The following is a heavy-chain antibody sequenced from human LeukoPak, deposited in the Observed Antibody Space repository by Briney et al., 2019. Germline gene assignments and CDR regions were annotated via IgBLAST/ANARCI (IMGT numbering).Heavy chain of an antibody. CDR2: IRGKTFGGTT. CDR3: TRHLRGYNFYYGMDV. J-gene: IGHJ6*02. CDR1: GFTFGGYA. V-gene: IGHV3-49*03. Sequence: GGSLRLSCTASGFTFGGYAMSWFRQAPGKGLEWVGFIRGKTFGGTTEYAASVRGRFTISRDDSKTIAYLQMNSLKTEDTAVYYCTRHLRGYNFYYGMDVWGQGTTVTVSS. D-gene: IGHD3-16*01.